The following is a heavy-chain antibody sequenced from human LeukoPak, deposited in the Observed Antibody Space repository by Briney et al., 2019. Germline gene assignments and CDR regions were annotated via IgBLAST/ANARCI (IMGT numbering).Heavy chain of an antibody. Sequence: GGTLRLSCAASGFTFSSYGMSWVRQAPGKGLEWVSAISGSGGSTYYADSVKGRFTISRDDSKNTAYLQMNSLKTEDTAVYYCTRHSRGNSVSVEDYWGQGTLVTVSS. J-gene: IGHJ4*02. D-gene: IGHD4-23*01. CDR1: GFTFSSYG. CDR2: ISGSGGST. CDR3: TRHSRGNSVSVEDY. V-gene: IGHV3-23*01.